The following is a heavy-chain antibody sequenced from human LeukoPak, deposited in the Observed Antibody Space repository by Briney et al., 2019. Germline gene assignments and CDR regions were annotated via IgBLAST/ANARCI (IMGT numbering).Heavy chain of an antibody. CDR1: GESFSYNY. CDR2: INHSGRV. Sequence: PSDTLSLTCGVSGESFSYNYWTWVRQPPGKGLEWIGDINHSGRVNYRPSLKSRVTISVDTSKSQFSLKLSAVTAADTAVYYCARGLGPMSPSLDYWGQGSLVTVSS. D-gene: IGHD3-22*01. CDR3: ARGLGPMSPSLDY. V-gene: IGHV4-34*01. J-gene: IGHJ4*02.